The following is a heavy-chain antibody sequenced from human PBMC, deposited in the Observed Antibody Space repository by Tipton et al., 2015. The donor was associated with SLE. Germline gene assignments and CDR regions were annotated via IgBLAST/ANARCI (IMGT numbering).Heavy chain of an antibody. CDR1: GGSIRSHY. V-gene: IGHV4-59*11. CDR2: VRYSRNT. CDR3: ARENSYVYDY. D-gene: IGHD5-18*01. Sequence: TLSLTCNVSGGSIRSHYWSWIRQSPGKGLEWIGYVRYSRNTNYNSSLKSRVTISVDTSKNQFSLKLNSVTAADTAVYYCARENSYVYDYWGPGTLVTVSS. J-gene: IGHJ4*02.